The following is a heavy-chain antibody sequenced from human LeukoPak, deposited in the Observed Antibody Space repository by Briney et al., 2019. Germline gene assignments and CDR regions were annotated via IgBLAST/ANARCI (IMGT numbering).Heavy chain of an antibody. J-gene: IGHJ4*02. D-gene: IGHD2-2*01. CDR2: ISGSGVNT. Sequence: GGSLRLSCEASGFIFSYYAMHWVRQAPGKGLEWVSGISGSGVNTHYGDSVKGRFTISRDNSKNTLYLQMNSLRAGDTAVYYCAAYCSSATCLGEWGQGTLVTVSS. CDR3: AAYCSSATCLGE. CDR1: GFIFSYYA. V-gene: IGHV3-23*01.